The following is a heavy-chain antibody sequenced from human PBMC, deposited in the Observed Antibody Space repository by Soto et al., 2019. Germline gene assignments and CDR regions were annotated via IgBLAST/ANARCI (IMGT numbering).Heavy chain of an antibody. CDR2: IYHDGNT. CDR3: AKLDGGGY. J-gene: IGHJ4*02. V-gene: IGHV4-4*02. D-gene: IGHD1-1*01. Sequence: QVQLQESGPGLVTPSGTLSLTCAVSGGSISSSNWWSWVRQPPGKGLEWIGEIYHDGNTHYNPSRKCRVTISVDKSKNHFALIVPSLTAADTAVYYCAKLDGGGYWGQGTLVTVSS. CDR1: GGSISSSNW.